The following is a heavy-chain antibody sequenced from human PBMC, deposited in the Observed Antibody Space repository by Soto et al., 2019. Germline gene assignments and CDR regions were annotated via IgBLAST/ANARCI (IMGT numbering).Heavy chain of an antibody. Sequence: PGGSLRLSCAASGFTFSSYAMHWVRQAPGKGLEWVAVISYDGSNKYYADSVKGRFTISRDNSKNTLYLQMNSLRAEDTAVYYCARDILPPHVVGGMDVWGQGTTVTVSS. CDR3: ARDILPPHVVGGMDV. CDR1: GFTFSSYA. CDR2: ISYDGSNK. D-gene: IGHD2-21*01. V-gene: IGHV3-30-3*01. J-gene: IGHJ6*02.